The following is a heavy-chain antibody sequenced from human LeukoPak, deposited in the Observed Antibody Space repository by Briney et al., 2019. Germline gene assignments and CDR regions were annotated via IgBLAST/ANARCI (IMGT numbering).Heavy chain of an antibody. CDR1: GGSISSYY. CDR2: IYYSGST. D-gene: IGHD6-6*01. Sequence: SETLSLTCTVSGGSISSYYWSWIRQPPGKGLEWIGYIYYSGSTNYNPSLKSRVTISVDTSKNQFSLKLSSVTAADTAVYYCSRDEYFAYWGQGTLVTVSS. CDR3: SRDEYFAY. V-gene: IGHV4-59*01. J-gene: IGHJ4*02.